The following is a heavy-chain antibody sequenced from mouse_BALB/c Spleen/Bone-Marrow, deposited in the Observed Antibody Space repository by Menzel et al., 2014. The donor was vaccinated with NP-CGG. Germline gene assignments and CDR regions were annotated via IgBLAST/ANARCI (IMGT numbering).Heavy chain of an antibody. CDR3: ARDISGYVRAMDY. CDR2: ISTYSGNT. D-gene: IGHD3-2*01. Sequence: QVQLQQPGPELVSPGVSVKISCKASGYTFTDYAIHWVKPSHSKRLEWIGIISTYSGNTNYNQKFKGKATMTVDKSSSTAYMELARLTSEDSAIYYCARDISGYVRAMDYWGQGTSVTVSS. V-gene: IGHV1-67*01. CDR1: GYTFTDYA. J-gene: IGHJ4*01.